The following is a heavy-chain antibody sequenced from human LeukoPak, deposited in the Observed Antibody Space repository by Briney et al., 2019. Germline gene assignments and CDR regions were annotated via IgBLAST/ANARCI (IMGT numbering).Heavy chain of an antibody. J-gene: IGHJ4*02. CDR3: ARGLTGTTTPPFDY. CDR1: GGSISSGGYY. Sequence: SETLSLTCTVSGGSISSGGYYWNWIRQHPGKGLECIGYIYYSGGTYCNPSLKSRVTISIDTSKNQFSLNLSSVTAADTAVYYCARGLTGTTTPPFDYWGQGTLVTVSS. V-gene: IGHV4-31*03. D-gene: IGHD1-20*01. CDR2: IYYSGGT.